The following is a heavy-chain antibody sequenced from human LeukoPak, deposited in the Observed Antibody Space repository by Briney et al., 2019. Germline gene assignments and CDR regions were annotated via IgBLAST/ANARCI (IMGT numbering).Heavy chain of an antibody. CDR1: GGSISSYY. D-gene: IGHD6-6*01. Sequence: SETLSLTCTVSGGSISSYYWSWIRQPAGRGLEWIGRIYTSGSTNYNPSLKGRVTMSVDTSKNQFSLKLSSVTAADTAVYYCARGIAARPLKSNFDYWGQGTLVTVSS. V-gene: IGHV4-4*07. J-gene: IGHJ4*02. CDR2: IYTSGST. CDR3: ARGIAARPLKSNFDY.